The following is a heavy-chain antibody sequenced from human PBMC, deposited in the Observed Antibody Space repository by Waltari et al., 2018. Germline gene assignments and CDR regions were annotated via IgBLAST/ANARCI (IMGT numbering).Heavy chain of an antibody. CDR1: GFTFSSYS. V-gene: IGHV3-48*01. CDR2: ISSSISTI. Sequence: EVQLVESGGGLVQPGGSLRLSCAASGFTFSSYSMNWVRQAPGKGLEWVSYISSSISTIYYADSVKGRFTISRDNAKNSLYLQMNSLRAEDTAVYYCARGMVYDYVSDYWGQGTLVTVSS. J-gene: IGHJ4*02. D-gene: IGHD3-16*01. CDR3: ARGMVYDYVSDY.